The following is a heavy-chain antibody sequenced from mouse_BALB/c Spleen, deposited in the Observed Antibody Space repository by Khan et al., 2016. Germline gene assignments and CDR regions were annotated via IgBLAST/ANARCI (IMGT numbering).Heavy chain of an antibody. J-gene: IGHJ4*01. V-gene: IGHV6-6*01. CDR3: TRKVLARDY. CDR1: GFTFSDAW. Sequence: EVKLEVSGGGLVQPGGSMKLSCAASGFTFSDAWMDWVRQSPEKGLEWVADIRSKANNHATYYAESVKGRFTISRDDSKSSVYLQMNSLRAEDTGIYYCTRKVLARDYWGKGTSVTVSS. CDR2: IRSKANNHAT.